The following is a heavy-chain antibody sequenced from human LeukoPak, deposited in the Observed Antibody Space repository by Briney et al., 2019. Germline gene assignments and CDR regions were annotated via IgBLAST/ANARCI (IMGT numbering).Heavy chain of an antibody. CDR2: MNPNSGNT. V-gene: IGHV1-8*03. J-gene: IGHJ3*02. D-gene: IGHD3-3*01. CDR1: GYTFTSYD. Sequence: ASVTVSCKASGYTFTSYDINWVRQATGQGLEWMGWMNPNSGNTGYAQKFQGRVTITRNTSISTAYMELSSLRSEDTAVYYCARKTIFAVDAFDIWGQGTMVTVSS. CDR3: ARKTIFAVDAFDI.